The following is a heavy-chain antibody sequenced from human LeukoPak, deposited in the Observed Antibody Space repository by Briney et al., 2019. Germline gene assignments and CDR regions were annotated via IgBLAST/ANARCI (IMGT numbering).Heavy chain of an antibody. CDR1: GFTFSSYD. CDR2: ISGLGGRT. V-gene: IGHV3-23*01. J-gene: IGHJ4*02. D-gene: IGHD5-24*01. Sequence: PGGTLRLSCTASGFTFSSYDISWVRQAPGKGLEWVSTISGLGGRTYYADSVKGRFTISRDNAKNSLYLQMNSLRAEDTAVYYCARERKRDGYNRFDYWGQGTLVTVSS. CDR3: ARERKRDGYNRFDY.